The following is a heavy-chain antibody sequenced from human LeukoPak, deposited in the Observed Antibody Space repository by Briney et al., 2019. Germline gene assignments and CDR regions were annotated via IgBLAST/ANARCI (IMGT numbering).Heavy chain of an antibody. J-gene: IGHJ4*02. CDR2: INHSGST. CDR3: ARGGGFDY. D-gene: IGHD3-16*01. V-gene: IGHV4-34*01. CDR1: GGSFSGYY. Sequence: SGTLSLTCAVYGGSFSGYYWSWIRQPPGKGLEWIGEINHSGSTNYNPSLKSRVTISVDTSKNQFSLKLSSVTAADTAVYYCARGGGFDYWGQGTLVTVSS.